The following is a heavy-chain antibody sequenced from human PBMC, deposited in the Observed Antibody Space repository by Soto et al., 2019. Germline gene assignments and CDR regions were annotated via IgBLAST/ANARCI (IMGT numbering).Heavy chain of an antibody. Sequence: PGGSLRLSCAASGFTFSNAWMNWVRQAPGKGLEWVGRIKSKTDGGTTDYAAPVKGRFTISRDDSKNTLYLQMNSLKTEDTAVYYCTTSSEAYCSGGSCYSIYFDYWGQGTLVTVSS. CDR3: TTSSEAYCSGGSCYSIYFDY. D-gene: IGHD2-15*01. CDR2: IKSKTDGGTT. J-gene: IGHJ4*02. CDR1: GFTFSNAW. V-gene: IGHV3-15*07.